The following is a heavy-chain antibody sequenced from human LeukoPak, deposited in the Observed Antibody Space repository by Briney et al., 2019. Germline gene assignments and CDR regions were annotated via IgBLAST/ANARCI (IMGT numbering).Heavy chain of an antibody. CDR3: ARATTTGWYADY. CDR2: IYYSGST. CDR1: GVSISSSSYY. Sequence: SETLSLTCTVSGVSISSSSYYWGWLRQPPGKGLEWIGSIYYSGSTNYNPSLYSRVTISVDTSKNQFSLILSSVTAADTAVYHCARATTTGWYADYWGQGTLVTVSS. D-gene: IGHD6-19*01. V-gene: IGHV4-39*07. J-gene: IGHJ4*02.